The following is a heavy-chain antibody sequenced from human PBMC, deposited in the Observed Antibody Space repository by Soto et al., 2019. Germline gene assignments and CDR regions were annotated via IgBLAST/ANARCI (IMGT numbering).Heavy chain of an antibody. CDR2: LNHSGST. J-gene: IGHJ4*02. D-gene: IGHD3-3*01. CDR1: GGSFSGYY. V-gene: IGHV4-34*01. CDR3: ARGGAIFGVVTSGYFDY. Sequence: PSETLSLTCAVYGGSFSGYYWSWIRQPPGKGLEWIGELNHSGSTNYNPSLKSRVTISVDTSKNQFSLKLSSVTAADTAVYYCARGGAIFGVVTSGYFDYWGQGTLVTVSS.